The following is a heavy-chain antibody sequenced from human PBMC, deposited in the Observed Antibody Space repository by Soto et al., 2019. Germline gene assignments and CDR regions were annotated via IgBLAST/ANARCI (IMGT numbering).Heavy chain of an antibody. V-gene: IGHV3-23*01. CDR1: GFTFSSHA. CDR2: VTGSGDST. D-gene: IGHD3-22*01. Sequence: GGSLRLSCAASGFTFSSHAMSWVRQAPGKGLEWVSLVTGSGDSTNYAASVKGRFTISRDNSKNTLYLQMNTLRAEDTALYYCARDSAYYDSSGPQDYWGQGTLVTVSS. J-gene: IGHJ4*02. CDR3: ARDSAYYDSSGPQDY.